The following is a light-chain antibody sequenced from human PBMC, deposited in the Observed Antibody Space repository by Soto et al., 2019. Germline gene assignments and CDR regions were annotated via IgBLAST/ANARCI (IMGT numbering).Light chain of an antibody. CDR1: QSISSW. Sequence: DIQMTQARSTLSESVGDRVTITCRASQSISSWLAWYQQKPGKAPKLLIYKAPSLESGVPSRFSGSGSGTEFTLTISSLQPDDFATYYCQQYNSYSRMFGQGTKVDIK. CDR2: KAP. V-gene: IGKV1-5*03. J-gene: IGKJ1*01. CDR3: QQYNSYSRM.